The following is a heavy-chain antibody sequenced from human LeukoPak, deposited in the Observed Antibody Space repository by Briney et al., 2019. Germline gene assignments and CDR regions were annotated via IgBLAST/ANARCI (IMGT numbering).Heavy chain of an antibody. Sequence: GGSLRLSCAASGFTFSDYYMSWIRQAPGKGLEWVSYISSSGSTIYYADSVKGRFTISRDNAKNSLYLQMNSLRAEDTAVYYCARGPDPLGYCSGGSCYGSMDVWGKGTTVTIPS. V-gene: IGHV3-11*01. CDR1: GFTFSDYY. CDR2: ISSSGSTI. CDR3: ARGPDPLGYCSGGSCYGSMDV. J-gene: IGHJ6*03. D-gene: IGHD2-15*01.